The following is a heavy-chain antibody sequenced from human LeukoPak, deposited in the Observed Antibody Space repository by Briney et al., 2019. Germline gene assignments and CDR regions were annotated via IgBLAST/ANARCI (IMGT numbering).Heavy chain of an antibody. V-gene: IGHV3-66*01. J-gene: IGHJ4*02. D-gene: IGHD5-18*01. CDR3: ARDLGYTYGPLDY. Sequence: GGSLRLSCAASEFTVGSNYTSWVRQAPGKGLECVSVIYIGGTTYYADSVKGRFTISRDNSKNKLYLQMNNLRAEDTAVYYCARDLGYTYGPLDYWGQGTLVTVSS. CDR2: IYIGGTT. CDR1: EFTVGSNY.